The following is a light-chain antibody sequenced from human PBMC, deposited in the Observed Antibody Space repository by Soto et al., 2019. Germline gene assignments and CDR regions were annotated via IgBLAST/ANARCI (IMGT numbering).Light chain of an antibody. CDR2: LGS. CDR3: MQDLQTPRT. Sequence: DIVMTQSPLSLPVTPGEPASISCRSSQSLLHSNGYNYLDWYLQKPGQSPQLLIYLGSNRASGVPDRFSGSGSCTDFTLKISRVEAEDVGVYYCMQDLQTPRTFGRGTKVEIK. CDR1: QSLLHSNGYNY. J-gene: IGKJ1*01. V-gene: IGKV2-28*01.